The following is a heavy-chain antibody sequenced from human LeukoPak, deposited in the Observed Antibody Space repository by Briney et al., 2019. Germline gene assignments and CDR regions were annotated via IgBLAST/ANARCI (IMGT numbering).Heavy chain of an antibody. Sequence: SVKVSCKASGYTFTGYYMHWVRQAPGQGLEWMGGIIPIFGTANYAQKFQGRVTITADKSTSTAYMELSSLRSEDTAVYYCARDSDYSNYFDYWGQGTLVTVSS. CDR3: ARDSDYSNYFDY. CDR2: IIPIFGTA. CDR1: GYTFTGYY. J-gene: IGHJ4*02. D-gene: IGHD4-11*01. V-gene: IGHV1-69*06.